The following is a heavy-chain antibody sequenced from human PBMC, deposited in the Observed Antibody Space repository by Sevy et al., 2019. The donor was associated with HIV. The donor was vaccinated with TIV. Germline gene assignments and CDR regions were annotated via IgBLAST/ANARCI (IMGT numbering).Heavy chain of an antibody. J-gene: IGHJ6*02. CDR3: ASRGVIGSGRFYYYYGMDV. CDR2: INPNNGGT. CDR1: GYSFTGYY. V-gene: IGHV1-2*02. D-gene: IGHD3-10*01. Sequence: ASVKVSCKASGYSFTGYYIHWVRQAPGQGLEWMGWINPNNGGTNYAQKFQGRVTMTRDTSISTAYMELSRLRSDDTAVYYCASRGVIGSGRFYYYYGMDVWGQGTTVTVSS.